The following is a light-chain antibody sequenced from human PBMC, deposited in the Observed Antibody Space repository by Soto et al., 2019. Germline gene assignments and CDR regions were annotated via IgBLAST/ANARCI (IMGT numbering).Light chain of an antibody. CDR2: GSF. CDR3: QQYGSSPPYT. J-gene: IGKJ2*01. V-gene: IGKV3-20*01. CDR1: QSVSNNY. Sequence: EVVLTQSPGTLSLSPGERATLSCRASQSVSNNYLAWNQQKPGQSPKRLIFGSFDSATGIPDRFSGSRSGTDFTLTISSLEPEDFAVYYCQQYGSSPPYTFGQGTKLEIK.